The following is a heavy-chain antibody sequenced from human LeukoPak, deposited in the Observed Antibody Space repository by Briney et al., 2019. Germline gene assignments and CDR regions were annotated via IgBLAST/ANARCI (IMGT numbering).Heavy chain of an antibody. V-gene: IGHV4-30-2*01. J-gene: IGHJ2*01. D-gene: IGHD3-3*01. CDR3: ARVINSKDFWSGYFQYWYFDL. CDR1: GGSISSGGYY. CDR2: IYHSGST. Sequence: SQTLSLTCTVSGGSISSGGYYWSWIRQPPGKGLEWIGYIYHSGSTYYNPSLKSRVTISVDRSKNQFSLKLSSVTAADTAVYYCARVINSKDFWSGYFQYWYFDLWGRGTLVTVSS.